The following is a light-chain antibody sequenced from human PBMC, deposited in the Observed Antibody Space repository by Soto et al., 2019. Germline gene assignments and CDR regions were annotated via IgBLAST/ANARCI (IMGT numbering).Light chain of an antibody. CDR2: AAS. J-gene: IGKJ2*01. CDR1: QIISDY. CDR3: QQTYTTPQT. Sequence: DIQMTQSPSSRSASVGDRVTITCRASQIISDYLNWYQQKVGKAPKLLIYAASTLQSGVPSRFSGSGSGTDFTLTISSLQPEDFATYYCQQTYTTPQTFGQGTKLEI. V-gene: IGKV1-39*01.